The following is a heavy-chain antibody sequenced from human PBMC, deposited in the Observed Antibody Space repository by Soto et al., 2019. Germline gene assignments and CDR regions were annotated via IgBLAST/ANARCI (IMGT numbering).Heavy chain of an antibody. CDR3: AREWRGLTGMAPMYNWFDP. CDR2: IIPIFGTA. J-gene: IGHJ5*02. V-gene: IGHV1-69*01. D-gene: IGHD1-20*01. Sequence: QVQLVQSGAEVKKPGSSVKVSCKASGGTFSSYAISWVRQAPGQGLEWMGGIIPIFGTANYAQKFQGRVTITADESTSTAYMELSSLRSEDTAVYYCAREWRGLTGMAPMYNWFDPWGQGTLVTVSS. CDR1: GGTFSSYA.